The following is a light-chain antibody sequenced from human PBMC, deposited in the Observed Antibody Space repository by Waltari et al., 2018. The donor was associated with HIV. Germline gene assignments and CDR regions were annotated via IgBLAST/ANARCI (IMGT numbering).Light chain of an antibody. CDR3: QAWGRSTSGV. CDR1: ELGDKY. CDR2: QDN. V-gene: IGLV3-1*01. J-gene: IGLJ3*02. Sequence: SYEVTQPPSVAVSPGQTASITCSGYELGDKYTCWYQQKPGQSPLRVIYQDNKRPSGIPERFSGSSSGHTATLTISGTLPLDEADYYCQAWGRSTSGVFGRGTKLTVL.